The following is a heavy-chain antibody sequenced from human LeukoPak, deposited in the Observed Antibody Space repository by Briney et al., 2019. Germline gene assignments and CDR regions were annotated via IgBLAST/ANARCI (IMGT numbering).Heavy chain of an antibody. D-gene: IGHD5-18*01. CDR2: ISTDSITT. V-gene: IGHV3-48*01. Sequence: GGSLRLSCAASGFTFSSYSMNWVRQAPGKGLEWVSYISTDSITTYYADSVKGRFTISRDNAKNSLYLQMNSLRAEDTAVYYCGITPVTGRFDYWGKGTLVTVSS. CDR1: GFTFSSYS. CDR3: GITPVTGRFDY. J-gene: IGHJ4*02.